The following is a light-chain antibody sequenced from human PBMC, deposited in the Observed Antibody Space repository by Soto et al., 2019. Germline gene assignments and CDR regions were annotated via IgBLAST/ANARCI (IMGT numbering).Light chain of an antibody. CDR2: GAS. J-gene: IGKJ5*01. CDR3: RQYGSSPPIT. V-gene: IGKV3-20*01. CDR1: HSVSSSY. Sequence: EIVLTQSPGTLSLSPGERATLSCRASHSVSSSYLAWYQQKPGQAPSLLIYGASSRATGIPDRFSGSGSGTDFTLTISRLEPEDFAVYYCRQYGSSPPITFGQGTRLVIK.